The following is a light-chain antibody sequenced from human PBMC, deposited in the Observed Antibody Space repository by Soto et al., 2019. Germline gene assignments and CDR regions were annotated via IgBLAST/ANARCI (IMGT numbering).Light chain of an antibody. CDR3: QQYYSTPPT. V-gene: IGKV3-20*01. CDR2: DAY. Sequence: ELLLTQCPGTMSLSPGERDPVCCRGSKTVSTNYLAWYQQKPGQAPRLLIYDAYNRANGITTRFSGSGSGTDFTITISSLKAEDVAVYYCQQYYSTPPTFGPGTKVDIK. J-gene: IGKJ1*01. CDR1: KTVSTNY.